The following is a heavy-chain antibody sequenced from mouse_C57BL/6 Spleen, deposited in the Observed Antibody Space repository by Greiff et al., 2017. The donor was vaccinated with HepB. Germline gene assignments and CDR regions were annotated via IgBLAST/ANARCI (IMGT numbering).Heavy chain of an antibody. CDR2: ILPGSGST. Sequence: QVQLLQSGAELMKPGASVKLSCKATGYTFTGYWIDWVKQRPGHGLEWIGEILPGSGSTNYNEKFKGKATFTADTSSNTAHMQLSSLTTEDSAIYCGAKRGAQDTDWFAYWGQGTLVTVSA. CDR3: AKRGAQDTDWFAY. D-gene: IGHD3-2*02. J-gene: IGHJ3*01. CDR1: GYTFTGYW. V-gene: IGHV1-9*01.